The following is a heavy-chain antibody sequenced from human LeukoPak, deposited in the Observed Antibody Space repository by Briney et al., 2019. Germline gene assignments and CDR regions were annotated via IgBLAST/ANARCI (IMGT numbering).Heavy chain of an antibody. CDR2: INPNSGGT. CDR1: GYTFTGYY. Sequence: ASVKVSCKASGYTFTGYYMHWVRQAPGQGFEWMGWINPNSGGTNYAQKFQGRVTMTRNTSISTAYMELSSLRSDDTAVYYCAREGIVVVPAAILGGSKSAVGNWFDPWGQGTLVTVSS. CDR3: AREGIVVVPAAILGGSKSAVGNWFDP. J-gene: IGHJ5*02. V-gene: IGHV1-2*02. D-gene: IGHD2-2*02.